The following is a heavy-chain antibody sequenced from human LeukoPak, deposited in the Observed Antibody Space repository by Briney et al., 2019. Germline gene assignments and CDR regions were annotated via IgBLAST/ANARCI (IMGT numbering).Heavy chain of an antibody. CDR1: GLTFSNAW. CDR2: FSDSNGRT. Sequence: PGGSLRLSCEASGLTFSNAWMTWVRQAPGKGLEWVSSFSDSNGRTYYADSVKGRFTISRDNAKNSLYLQMNSLRAEDTAVYYCARDGGSAAAFDIWGQGTMVTVSS. V-gene: IGHV3-69-1*02. D-gene: IGHD3-16*01. J-gene: IGHJ3*02. CDR3: ARDGGSAAAFDI.